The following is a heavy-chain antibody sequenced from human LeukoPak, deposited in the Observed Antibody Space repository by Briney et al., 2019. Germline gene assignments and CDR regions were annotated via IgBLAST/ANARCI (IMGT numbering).Heavy chain of an antibody. Sequence: PGGSLRLSCAASGFTFSNYWMGWVRQAPGKGLEWVANIKQDGSEKYYVDPVKGRFTISRDNTKSSLYLQMNSLRDEDTAVYYCAKDLSYYGSGSYSEWAEYFQHWGQGTLVTVSS. V-gene: IGHV3-7*01. CDR3: AKDLSYYGSGSYSEWAEYFQH. CDR2: IKQDGSEK. J-gene: IGHJ1*01. D-gene: IGHD3-10*01. CDR1: GFTFSNYW.